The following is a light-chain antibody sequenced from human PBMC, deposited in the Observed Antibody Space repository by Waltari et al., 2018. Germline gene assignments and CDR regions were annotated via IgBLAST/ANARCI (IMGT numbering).Light chain of an antibody. CDR1: SANIGNHA. Sequence: QFVLTQPPSVSEAPRQRVTITCSGSSANIGNHAVNWYQQVPGKPPKLLIFYDDLLPSGVSARFSGSKSGTSASLAISGLQSEDEAEYYCAAWDDSLNGVIFGGGTKLTVL. CDR2: YDD. V-gene: IGLV1-36*01. J-gene: IGLJ2*01. CDR3: AAWDDSLNGVI.